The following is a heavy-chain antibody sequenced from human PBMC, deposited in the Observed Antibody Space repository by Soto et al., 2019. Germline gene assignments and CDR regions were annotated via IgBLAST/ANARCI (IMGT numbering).Heavy chain of an antibody. CDR1: GYTFTSYD. CDR2: MNPNSGNT. J-gene: IGHJ6*02. D-gene: IGHD5-18*01. Sequence: QVQLVQSGAEVKKPGASVKVSCKASGYTFTSYDINWVRQATGQGLEWMGWMNPNSGNTGYAQKFKGRVTMTRNTSISTAYMELSSLRSEDTAVYYCARGGRVQPELWGGYYYGMDVWGQGTTVTVSS. CDR3: ARGGRVQPELWGGYYYGMDV. V-gene: IGHV1-8*01.